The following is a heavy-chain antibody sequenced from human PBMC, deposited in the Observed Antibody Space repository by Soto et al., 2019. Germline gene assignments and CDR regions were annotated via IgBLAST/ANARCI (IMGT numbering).Heavy chain of an antibody. CDR1: GYSLTIHG. CDR2: INAYNGNT. J-gene: IGHJ6*02. D-gene: IGHD3-16*01. Sequence: QVQLVQSGAEVKNPGASVKVSYRASGYSLTIHGIGWARQAPGQGLEWMGWINAYNGNTNYAQNLQGRLTLTTDTSTTTAYMELRGLRSNDTAIYYCAMVDVYVTPSPQDVWGQGTTVTVS. CDR3: AMVDVYVTPSPQDV. V-gene: IGHV1-18*01.